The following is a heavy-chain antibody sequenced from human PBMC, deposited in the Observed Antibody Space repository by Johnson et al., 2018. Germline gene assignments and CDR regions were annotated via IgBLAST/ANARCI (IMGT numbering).Heavy chain of an antibody. J-gene: IGHJ1*01. Sequence: EVQLWEAGGGLVQPGGSLRLSCAASGFTFSNFALSWVRQTQGKGLEFVSAITATGIGTYYVEPVKGRFTIYRDNSKNTLYLKMNSLRAEDTAMYYCTKDHDCSGGSCYADYFQHWGQGTLVTVSS. D-gene: IGHD2-15*01. CDR1: GFTFSNFA. V-gene: IGHV3-23*01. CDR3: TKDHDCSGGSCYADYFQH. CDR2: ITATGIGT.